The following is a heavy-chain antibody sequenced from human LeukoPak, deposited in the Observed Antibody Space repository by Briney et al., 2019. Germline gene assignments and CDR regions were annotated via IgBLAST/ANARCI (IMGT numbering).Heavy chain of an antibody. V-gene: IGHV1-69*13. CDR2: IIPIFGTA. J-gene: IGHJ3*02. CDR1: GGTFSSYA. Sequence: SVKVSCKASGGTFSSYAISWVRQAPGQGLEWMGGIIPIFGTANYAQKFQGRVTITADESTSTAYMELSSLRSEDTAVYYCARPYSGSLSVAKDAFDIWGQGTMVTVSS. CDR3: ARPYSGSLSVAKDAFDI. D-gene: IGHD1-26*01.